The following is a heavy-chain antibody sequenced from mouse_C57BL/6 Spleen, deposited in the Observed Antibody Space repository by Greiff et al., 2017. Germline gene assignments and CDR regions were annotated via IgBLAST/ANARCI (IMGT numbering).Heavy chain of an antibody. CDR2: INPSNGGT. CDR3: ALTTVVSYWYFDV. J-gene: IGHJ1*03. V-gene: IGHV1-53*01. Sequence: VQLQQPGTELVKPGASVKLSCKASGYTFTSYWMHGVKQRPGQGLEWIGNINPSNGGTNYNEKFKSKATLTVDKSSSTAYMQLSSLTSEDSAVYYCALTTVVSYWYFDVWGTGTTVTVSS. CDR1: GYTFTSYW. D-gene: IGHD1-1*01.